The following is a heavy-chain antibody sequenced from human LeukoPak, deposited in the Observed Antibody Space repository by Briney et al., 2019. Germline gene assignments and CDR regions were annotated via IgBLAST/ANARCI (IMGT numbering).Heavy chain of an antibody. J-gene: IGHJ3*02. D-gene: IGHD2-2*01. Sequence: GGSLRLSCAASGFTFSDYYMSWIRQAPGKGLEWVSYISSSGSTIYYADSVKGRFTISRDNSKNTLYLQMNSLRAEDTAVYYCANSRNIVVVPAAIDGRHDAFDIWGQGTMVTVSS. V-gene: IGHV3-11*04. CDR3: ANSRNIVVVPAAIDGRHDAFDI. CDR2: ISSSGSTI. CDR1: GFTFSDYY.